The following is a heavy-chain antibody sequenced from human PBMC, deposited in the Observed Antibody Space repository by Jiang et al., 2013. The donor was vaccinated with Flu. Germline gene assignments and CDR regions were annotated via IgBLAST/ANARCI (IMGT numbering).Heavy chain of an antibody. Sequence: VQLVESGGGLVQPGGSLRLSCAASGFTFSTYWMHWVRQAPGKGLVWVSRINTDGSSTSYADSVKGRFTISRDNAKNTLYLQMNSLRAEDTAVYYCARVAVGAYVFDYWGQGTLVTVSS. CDR1: GFTFSTYW. J-gene: IGHJ4*02. D-gene: IGHD6-19*01. CDR2: INTDGSST. V-gene: IGHV3-74*01. CDR3: ARVAVGAYVFDY.